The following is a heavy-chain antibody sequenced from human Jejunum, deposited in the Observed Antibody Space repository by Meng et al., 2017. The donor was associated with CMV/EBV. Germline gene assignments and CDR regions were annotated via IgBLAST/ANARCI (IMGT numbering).Heavy chain of an antibody. Sequence: GSVSSTSYHWGWVRQSPGKGLEWVGSISYTGSTYYNPSLERRLTISVDRSKNQFSLRLTTATAADAAVYYCVRVDTMTTFLLDSWGPGTLVTVSS. CDR3: VRVDTMTTFLLDS. CDR1: GSVSSTSYH. V-gene: IGHV4-39*07. J-gene: IGHJ4*02. CDR2: ISYTGST. D-gene: IGHD4-11*01.